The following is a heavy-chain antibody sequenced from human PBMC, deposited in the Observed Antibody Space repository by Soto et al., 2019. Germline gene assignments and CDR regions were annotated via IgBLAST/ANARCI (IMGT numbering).Heavy chain of an antibody. V-gene: IGHV3-53*01. CDR1: GFTVSSNY. J-gene: IGHJ4*02. D-gene: IGHD3-10*01. CDR3: ARGMVRGVIPYYFDY. Sequence: GGSLRLSCAASGFTVSSNYMSWVRQAPGKGLEWVSVIYSGGSTYCADSVKGRFTISRDNSKNTLYLQMNSLRAEDTAVYYCARGMVRGVIPYYFDYWGQGTLVTVS. CDR2: IYSGGST.